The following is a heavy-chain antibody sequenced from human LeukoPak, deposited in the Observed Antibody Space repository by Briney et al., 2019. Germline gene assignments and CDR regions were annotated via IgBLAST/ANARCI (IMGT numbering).Heavy chain of an antibody. CDR2: IYTSGST. Sequence: PSETLSLTCTVSGGSISSGSYYWSWIRQPAGKGLEWIGRIYTSGSTNYNSSLESRLTMSVDTSKNQFSLKLSSVTAADTAVYYCARDARRDGPNWTYYYVDVWGKGTTVTVSS. CDR1: GGSISSGSYY. D-gene: IGHD5-24*01. V-gene: IGHV4-61*02. J-gene: IGHJ6*03. CDR3: ARDARRDGPNWTYYYVDV.